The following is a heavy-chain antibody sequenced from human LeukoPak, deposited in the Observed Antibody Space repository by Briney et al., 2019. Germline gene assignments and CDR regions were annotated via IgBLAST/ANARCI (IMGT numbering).Heavy chain of an antibody. D-gene: IGHD6-19*01. J-gene: IGHJ4*02. Sequence: SETLSLTCAVYGGSFSGYYWSWIRQPPGKGLEWIGEINHSGSTNYNPSLKSRVTISVDTSKNQFSLKLSSVTAADTAVYYCARDAYSSGWCYFDYWGQGTLVTVSS. CDR1: GGSFSGYY. CDR2: INHSGST. V-gene: IGHV4-34*01. CDR3: ARDAYSSGWCYFDY.